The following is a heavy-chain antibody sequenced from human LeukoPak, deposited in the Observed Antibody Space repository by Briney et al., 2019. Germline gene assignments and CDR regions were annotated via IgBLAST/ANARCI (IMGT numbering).Heavy chain of an antibody. CDR3: AKAPRGFQWFVEY. J-gene: IGHJ4*02. CDR2: ISGYGDRT. D-gene: IGHD3-22*01. Sequence: GGSLRLSCAASGFIFSNCAMSWVRQTPGRGLEWVSDISGYGDRTYYADSVKGRFTISRDNSKNTLFLEMDSLRAEDTAVYYCAKAPRGFQWFVEYWGQGTLVTVSS. CDR1: GFIFSNCA. V-gene: IGHV3-23*01.